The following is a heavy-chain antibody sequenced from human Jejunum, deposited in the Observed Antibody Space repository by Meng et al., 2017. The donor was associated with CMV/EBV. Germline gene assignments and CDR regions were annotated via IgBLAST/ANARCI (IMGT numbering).Heavy chain of an antibody. V-gene: IGHV3-23*01. Sequence: FSNYAMNWVSQPPGKGLEWVSGISSSGDNTNYADSVKGRFTISRDNSQNTLDLQMNSLRAEDTAVYYCATPPRNYNSNWYTYSFAYWGQGTLVTVSS. CDR3: ATPPRNYNSNWYTYSFAY. CDR2: ISSSGDNT. J-gene: IGHJ4*02. D-gene: IGHD6-13*01. CDR1: FSNYA.